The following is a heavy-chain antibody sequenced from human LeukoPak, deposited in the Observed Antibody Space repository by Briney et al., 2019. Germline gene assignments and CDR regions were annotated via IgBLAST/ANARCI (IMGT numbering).Heavy chain of an antibody. V-gene: IGHV3-21*01. Sequence: PGGSLRLSCAASGFTFSSYGMHWVRQAPGKGLEWVSSISSSSSYIYYADSVKGRFTISRDNAKNSLYLQMNSLRAEDTAVYYCARDLRRTDAFDIWGQGTMVTVSS. J-gene: IGHJ3*02. D-gene: IGHD1-14*01. CDR3: ARDLRRTDAFDI. CDR1: GFTFSSYG. CDR2: ISSSSSYI.